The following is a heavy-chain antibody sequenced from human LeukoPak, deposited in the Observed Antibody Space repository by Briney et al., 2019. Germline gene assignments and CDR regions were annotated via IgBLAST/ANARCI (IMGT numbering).Heavy chain of an antibody. CDR1: GYTFTGYY. Sequence: ASVKVSCKASGYTFTGYYMHWVRQAPGQGLEWMGWINPNSGGTNYAQKFQGRVTMTRDTSISTAYMELSGLRSDDTAVYYCAREENSSGWYACAFDIWGQGTMVTVSS. V-gene: IGHV1-2*02. CDR2: INPNSGGT. J-gene: IGHJ3*02. CDR3: AREENSSGWYACAFDI. D-gene: IGHD6-19*01.